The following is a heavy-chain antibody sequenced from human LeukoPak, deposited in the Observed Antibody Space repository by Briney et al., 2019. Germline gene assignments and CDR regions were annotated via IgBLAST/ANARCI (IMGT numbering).Heavy chain of an antibody. V-gene: IGHV3-23*01. D-gene: IGHD3-3*01. Sequence: PGGSLRLSCSASGFTFSSYAMSWVRQAPGKGLEWVSAISGSGGSTYYADSVKGRFTISRDNSKNTLYLQMNSLRAEDTAAYYCAKGRITIFGVVITVFDYWGQGTLVTVSS. CDR3: AKGRITIFGVVITVFDY. CDR1: GFTFSSYA. CDR2: ISGSGGST. J-gene: IGHJ4*02.